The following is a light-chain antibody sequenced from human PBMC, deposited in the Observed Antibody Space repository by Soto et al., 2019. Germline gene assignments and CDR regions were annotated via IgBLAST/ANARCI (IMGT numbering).Light chain of an antibody. J-gene: IGKJ3*01. CDR3: QSLFT. V-gene: IGKV3-11*01. CDR2: DAS. Sequence: EFVLTQSPATLSLSPGERATLSCRASQSVSSYLAWYQQKPGQAPRLLIYDASNRAAGIPARFSGSGSGTDFTLTISSLGPEDFAVYYCQSLFTFGPGTKVEIK. CDR1: QSVSSY.